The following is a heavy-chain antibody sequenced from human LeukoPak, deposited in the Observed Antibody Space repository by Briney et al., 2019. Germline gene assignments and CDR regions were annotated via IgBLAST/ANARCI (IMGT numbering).Heavy chain of an antibody. CDR2: IYSGGST. Sequence: GGSLRLSCAASGFTVSSNYMSWVRQAPGKGLEWVSVIYSGGSTYYADSVKGRFTISRDNSKNTLYLQMNSLRAEDTAVYYCASLGYSSGWYSGSRREADYWGQGTLVTVSS. D-gene: IGHD6-19*01. CDR3: ASLGYSSGWYSGSRREADY. V-gene: IGHV3-66*01. CDR1: GFTVSSNY. J-gene: IGHJ4*02.